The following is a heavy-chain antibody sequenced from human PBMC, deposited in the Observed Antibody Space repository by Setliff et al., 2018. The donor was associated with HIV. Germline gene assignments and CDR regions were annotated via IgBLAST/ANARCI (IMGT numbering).Heavy chain of an antibody. CDR1: GYTFTSYG. CDR3: ARDWALGYSYGPQGAGRYFDL. J-gene: IGHJ2*01. Sequence: ASVKVSCKASGYTFTSYGISWVRQAPGQGLEWMGWISAYNGNTNYAQKLQGRVTMTTDTSTSTAYMELRSLRSDDTAVYYCARDWALGYSYGPQGAGRYFDLWGRGTLVTVSS. V-gene: IGHV1-18*01. CDR2: ISAYNGNT. D-gene: IGHD5-18*01.